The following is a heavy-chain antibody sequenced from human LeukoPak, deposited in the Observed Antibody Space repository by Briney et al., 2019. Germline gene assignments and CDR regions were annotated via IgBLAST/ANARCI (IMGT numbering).Heavy chain of an antibody. V-gene: IGHV3-21*01. CDR1: GFTFSSYS. D-gene: IGHD6-19*01. J-gene: IGHJ3*02. CDR3: AREGGIAVSIDI. Sequence: PGGSLRLSCAASGFTFSSYSMNWVRQAPGKGLEWVSSISSSSSYIYYADSVKGRFTISRDNAKNSLYLQMNSLRAEDTAVYYCAREGGIAVSIDIWGQGTMVTVPS. CDR2: ISSSSSYI.